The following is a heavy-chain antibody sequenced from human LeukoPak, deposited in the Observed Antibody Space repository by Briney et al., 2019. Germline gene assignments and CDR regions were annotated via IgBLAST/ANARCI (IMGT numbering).Heavy chain of an antibody. CDR2: IIPIFGTA. V-gene: IGHV1-69*06. D-gene: IGHD3-22*01. J-gene: IGHJ5*02. Sequence: SVKVSCKASGGTFSSYVISWVRQAPGQGLEWTGRIIPIFGTANYAQKFQGRVTITADKSTSTAYMEMSSLRSEDTAVYYCARDPDYYDSSGHLSWGQGTLVTVSS. CDR1: GGTFSSYV. CDR3: ARDPDYYDSSGHLS.